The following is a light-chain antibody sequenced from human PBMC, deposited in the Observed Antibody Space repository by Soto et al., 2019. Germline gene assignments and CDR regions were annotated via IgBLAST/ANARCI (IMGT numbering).Light chain of an antibody. J-gene: IGKJ2*01. CDR3: QQYDSSPYT. V-gene: IGKV3-20*01. CDR2: GAS. Sequence: EIVLTQSPGTLSLSPGERVTLSCRASQSVSSSYLAWYQQKPGQAPRILIYGASSRATGIPDRFSGSGSGTDFPLTINRLEPEDFAVYYCQQYDSSPYTFGQGTKLEIK. CDR1: QSVSSSY.